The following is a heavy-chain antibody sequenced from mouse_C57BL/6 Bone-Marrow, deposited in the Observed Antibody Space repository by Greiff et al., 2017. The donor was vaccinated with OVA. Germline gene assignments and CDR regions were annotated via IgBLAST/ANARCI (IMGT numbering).Heavy chain of an antibody. CDR1: GYAFSSSW. CDR3: ARLGGSGYYAMDY. V-gene: IGHV1-82*01. CDR2: IYPGDGDT. D-gene: IGHD1-1*01. J-gene: IGHJ4*01. Sequence: VHLVESGPELVKPGASVKISCKASGYAFSSSWMNWVKQRPGKGLEWIGRIYPGDGDTNYNGKFKGKATLTADKSSSTAYMQLSSMTSEDSAVYFCARLGGSGYYAMDYWGQGTSVTVSS.